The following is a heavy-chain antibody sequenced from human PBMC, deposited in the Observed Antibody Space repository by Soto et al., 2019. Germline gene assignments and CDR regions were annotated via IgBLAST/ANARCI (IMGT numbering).Heavy chain of an antibody. CDR2: IWYDGSNK. Sequence: QVQLVESGGGVVQPGRSLRVSCAASGFTFSSHGMHWVRQAPGKGLEWVAVIWYDGSNKYYGESVKGRFIISRDNSKNTVDLQMNSLRAEDTAIYYCARWGPDKVLDYWGQGNLVTVSS. CDR3: ARWGPDKVLDY. D-gene: IGHD3-16*01. J-gene: IGHJ4*02. CDR1: GFTFSSHG. V-gene: IGHV3-33*01.